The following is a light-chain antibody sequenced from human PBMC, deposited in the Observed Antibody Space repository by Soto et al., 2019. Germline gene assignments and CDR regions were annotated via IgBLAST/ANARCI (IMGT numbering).Light chain of an antibody. CDR3: CSYAGTYTYV. CDR1: SSDVGGYNY. V-gene: IGLV2-11*01. Sequence: QSVLTQPRSVSGSPGQSVTISCNGTSSDVGGYNYVSWYQQHPGKAPKLMIYDVSKRPSGVPDRFSGSKSGNTASLTISGLQAEDEADYYCCSYAGTYTYVFGIGTKVTVL. CDR2: DVS. J-gene: IGLJ1*01.